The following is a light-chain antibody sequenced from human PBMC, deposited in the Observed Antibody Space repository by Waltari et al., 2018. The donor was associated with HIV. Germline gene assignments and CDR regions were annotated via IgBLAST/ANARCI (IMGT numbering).Light chain of an antibody. CDR1: SPNIGTNP. J-gene: IGLJ1*01. V-gene: IGLV1-44*01. CDR3: ASCDDSLDGFYV. CDR2: INN. Sequence: QSALTQPPSVSGTPGRRVTIPCSGSSPNIGTNPVNLHQGLPETAPQLLVYINNQRPSGLPDRFSGSKSGPSASLAISGLQSEDEAAYYCASCDDSLDGFYVFGTGTKVTVL.